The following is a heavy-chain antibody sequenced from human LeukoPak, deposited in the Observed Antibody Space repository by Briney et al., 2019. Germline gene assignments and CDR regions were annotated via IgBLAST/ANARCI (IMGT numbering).Heavy chain of an antibody. D-gene: IGHD6-6*01. V-gene: IGHV3-21*01. CDR2: ITSSSSYI. CDR1: GFTFSSYG. Sequence: PGGSLRLSCAASGFTFSSYGMNWVRQAPGKGLEWVSSITSSSSYIYYADSVKGRFTISRDNAKNSLYLQMYSLRAEDTAVYYFLRSYSGSRATFDYWGQGTLVTVSS. CDR3: LRSYSGSRATFDY. J-gene: IGHJ4*02.